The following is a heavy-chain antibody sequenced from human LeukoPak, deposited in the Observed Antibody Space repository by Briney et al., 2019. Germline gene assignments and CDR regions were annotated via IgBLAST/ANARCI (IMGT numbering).Heavy chain of an antibody. V-gene: IGHV1-18*01. CDR2: ISAYNGNT. D-gene: IGHD6-13*01. CDR3: ARQPGYSSSWYQGTGDY. Sequence: ASVKVSCKASGYTFTSYGTSWVRQAPGQGLEWMGWISAYNGNTNYAQKLQGRVTMTTDTSTSTAYMELRSLRSDDTAVYYCARQPGYSSSWYQGTGDYWGQGTLVTVSS. J-gene: IGHJ4*02. CDR1: GYTFTSYG.